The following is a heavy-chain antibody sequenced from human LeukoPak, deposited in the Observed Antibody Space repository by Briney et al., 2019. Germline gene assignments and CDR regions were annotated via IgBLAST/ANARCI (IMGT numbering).Heavy chain of an antibody. V-gene: IGHV4-39*07. CDR1: GGSINSNSHY. CDR2: VYYSGTP. D-gene: IGHD2-2*01. Sequence: SETLSLTCSVSGGSINSNSHYWGWIRQPPGKGLEWIGSVYYSGTPSYNASLKSRLTISVDTSKNQFSLKLSSVTAADTAVYFCAREFTYCTSVSCYVGPIDSWGQGTLVTVSS. CDR3: AREFTYCTSVSCYVGPIDS. J-gene: IGHJ4*02.